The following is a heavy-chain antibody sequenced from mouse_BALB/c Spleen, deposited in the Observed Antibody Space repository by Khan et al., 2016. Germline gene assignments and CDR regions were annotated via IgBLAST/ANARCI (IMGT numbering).Heavy chain of an antibody. V-gene: IGHV2-6-7*01. CDR1: GFSLIAYG. CDR3: ARDGWGWYALDC. J-gene: IGHJ4*01. CDR2: IWGDGTT. Sequence: VQLQESGPGLVAPSQSLSITCTVAGFSLIAYGVNWARQPPGKSLEWLGMIWGDGTTDYNSALKSRLNITKDNSNSQVFLKMNSLQTDDTARYXCARDGWGWYALDCWSRGTSDTVSS. D-gene: IGHD2-2*01.